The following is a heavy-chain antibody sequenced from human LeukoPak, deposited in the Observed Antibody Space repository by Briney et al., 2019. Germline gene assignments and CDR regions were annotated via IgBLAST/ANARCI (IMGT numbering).Heavy chain of an antibody. CDR2: ISSTGTYI. Sequence: GGSLRLSCAASGFTFSSYSFNWVRQAPGKGLEWVSSISSTGTYIYYADSVKGRFTISRDNSKNTLYLQMNSLRAEDTAVYYCAKDRGYCSGGSCTFDYWGQGTLVTVSS. CDR1: GFTFSSYS. V-gene: IGHV3-21*04. CDR3: AKDRGYCSGGSCTFDY. J-gene: IGHJ4*02. D-gene: IGHD2-15*01.